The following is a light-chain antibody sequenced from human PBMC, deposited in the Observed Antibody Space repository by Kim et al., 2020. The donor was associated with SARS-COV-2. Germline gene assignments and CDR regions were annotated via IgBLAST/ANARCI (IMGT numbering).Light chain of an antibody. J-gene: IGLJ1*01. CDR1: SSDVGGYNY. CDR3: SSYTSSSSYV. CDR2: DVS. Sequence: GPSITISCTGTSSDVGGYNYVSWYQQHPGNAPKLMIYDVSNRPSGVSNRFSGSKSGNTASLTISGLHAEDEADYYCSSYTSSSSYVFGTGTKVTVL. V-gene: IGLV2-14*03.